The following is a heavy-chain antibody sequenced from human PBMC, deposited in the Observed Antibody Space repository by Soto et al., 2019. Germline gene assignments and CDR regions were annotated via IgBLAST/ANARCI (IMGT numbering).Heavy chain of an antibody. V-gene: IGHV3-9*01. CDR2: ISWNSGSI. CDR1: GFTFDDYA. J-gene: IGHJ2*01. CDR3: AKDCEQRLVYWYFDL. D-gene: IGHD6-13*01. Sequence: EVQLVESGGGLVQPGRSLRLSCAASGFTFDDYAMHWVRQAPGKGLEWVSGISWNSGSIGYADSVKGRFTISRDNANNSLYLQMKSLRAEDTALYYCAKDCEQRLVYWYFDLWCRGTLVTVSS.